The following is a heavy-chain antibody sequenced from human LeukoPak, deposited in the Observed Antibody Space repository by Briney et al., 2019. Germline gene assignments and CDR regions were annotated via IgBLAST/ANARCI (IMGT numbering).Heavy chain of an antibody. J-gene: IGHJ2*01. Sequence: PGGSLRLSCAASGFTFSRDWMSWVRQAPGKGLEWVANIKQDGSEKYYVDSVKGRFTISRDSAKNSLYPQMNSLRAEDTAVYYCARLDAAYCGGACFNYWYFDLWGRGTLVTVSS. D-gene: IGHD2-21*02. CDR3: ARLDAAYCGGACFNYWYFDL. CDR2: IKQDGSEK. V-gene: IGHV3-7*05. CDR1: GFTFSRDW.